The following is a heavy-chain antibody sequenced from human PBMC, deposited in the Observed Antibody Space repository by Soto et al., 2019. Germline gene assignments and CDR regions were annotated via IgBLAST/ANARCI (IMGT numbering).Heavy chain of an antibody. V-gene: IGHV1-8*01. D-gene: IGHD4-17*01. CDR1: GYTFTSYD. J-gene: IGHJ4*02. CDR3: ARTLYGDNVDY. Sequence: QVQLVQSGAEVKKPGASVKVSCKASGYTFTSYDINWVRQATGQGLEWMGWTNPNSGNTGYAQKFQGRVTLTGXTSISTADMELSSLRSEDTAVYYCARTLYGDNVDYWGQGTLVTVSS. CDR2: TNPNSGNT.